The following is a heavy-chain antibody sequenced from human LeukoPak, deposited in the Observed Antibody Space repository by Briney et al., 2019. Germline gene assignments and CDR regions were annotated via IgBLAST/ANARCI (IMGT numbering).Heavy chain of an antibody. CDR3: AKALNWNPDYYHYGLDV. CDR2: ISGRGSST. Sequence: PGGSLRLSCAASRFTFGIYAMTRVRQTPGKGLEWVSGISGRGSSTYYADSVKGRFTISRDNSKDTLYLQMNTLRAEDTALYYCAKALNWNPDYYHYGLDVWGQGTTVTVSS. D-gene: IGHD1-1*01. CDR1: RFTFGIYA. J-gene: IGHJ6*02. V-gene: IGHV3-23*01.